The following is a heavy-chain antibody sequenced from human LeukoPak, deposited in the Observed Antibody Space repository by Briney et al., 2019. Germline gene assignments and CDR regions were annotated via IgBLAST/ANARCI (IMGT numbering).Heavy chain of an antibody. CDR1: GYTFTGYY. Sequence: ASVKVSCKASGYTFTGYYMHWVRQAPGQGLEWMGWINPNSGGTNYAQKFQGRVTMTRDTSISTAYMELSRLRSDDTAVYYCARATALLWFGESPFDYWGQGTLVTVSS. CDR3: ARATALLWFGESPFDY. D-gene: IGHD3-10*01. V-gene: IGHV1-2*02. CDR2: INPNSGGT. J-gene: IGHJ4*02.